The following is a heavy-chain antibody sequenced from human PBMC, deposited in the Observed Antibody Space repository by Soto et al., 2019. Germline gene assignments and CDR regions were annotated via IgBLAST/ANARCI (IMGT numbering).Heavy chain of an antibody. Sequence: QVQLVQSGAEVKKPGASVKVSCKASGYTFTSYAMHGVRQAPGKRVEWMGLLNDSNVNTKYSQKFQGIVTITRYTSASTAHMERRSLRSEDTAVYYCARADSSSWYSLEYWGQGTLVTVSS. J-gene: IGHJ4*02. CDR1: GYTFTSYA. CDR2: LNDSNVNT. V-gene: IGHV1-3*01. CDR3: ARADSSSWYSLEY. D-gene: IGHD6-13*01.